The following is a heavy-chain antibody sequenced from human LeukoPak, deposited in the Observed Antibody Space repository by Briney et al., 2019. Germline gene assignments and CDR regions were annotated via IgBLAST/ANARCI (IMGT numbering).Heavy chain of an antibody. D-gene: IGHD4-17*01. CDR2: ISSSSSYI. CDR3: ARDGDYGAYFDY. V-gene: IGHV3-21*01. J-gene: IGHJ4*02. CDR1: GFTFSSYS. Sequence: PGGSLRLSCAASGFTFSSYSMNWVRQAPGKGLEWVSSISSSSSYIYYADSVKGRFTISRDNAKNSLYLQMNSLRAEDTAVYYCARDGDYGAYFDYWGLGTLVAVSS.